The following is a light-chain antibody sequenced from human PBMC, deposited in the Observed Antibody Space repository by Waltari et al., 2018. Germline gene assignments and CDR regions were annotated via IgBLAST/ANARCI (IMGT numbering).Light chain of an antibody. CDR3: SSYTTSSTLV. Sequence: QSALTQPASVSGSPGQSITISCTGTTSDFGTYNLSSWYQQHPGQAPKLIIYEVTKRPSGVSNRFSGSKSGNTASLTISGLQTEDEADYSCSSYTTSSTLVFGGGTQLTVL. V-gene: IGLV2-14*02. CDR2: EVT. CDR1: TSDFGTYNL. J-gene: IGLJ2*01.